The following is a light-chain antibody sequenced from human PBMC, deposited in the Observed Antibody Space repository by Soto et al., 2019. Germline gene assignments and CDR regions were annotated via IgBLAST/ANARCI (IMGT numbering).Light chain of an antibody. CDR1: SSDVGGYNY. CDR2: DVT. J-gene: IGLJ2*01. V-gene: IGLV2-14*01. CDR3: SSYTTTGTLV. Sequence: QSALTQPASVSGSHGQSVTISCTGTSSDVGGYNYVSWYQQHPGKAPKLIIYDVTNRPAGVSNRFSGSKSGNTASLTISGLQAEDEGDYYCSSYTTTGTLVFGGGAKLTVL.